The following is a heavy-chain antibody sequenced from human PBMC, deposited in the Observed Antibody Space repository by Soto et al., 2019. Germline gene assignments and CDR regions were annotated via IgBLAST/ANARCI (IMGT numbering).Heavy chain of an antibody. CDR2: INSDGDLT. J-gene: IGHJ6*02. CDR3: ARAKRGIDYRDSRDYYYYGMDV. V-gene: IGHV3-74*01. CDR1: GFTFMSYW. D-gene: IGHD4-17*01. Sequence: PGGSLRLSCAASGFTFMSYWMHWVRQAPGKGLVWVSRINSDGDLTTYADSVMGRFTISRDNAKNTLFLQMSSLRAEDTAVYYCARAKRGIDYRDSRDYYYYGMDVWGQGTTVTVSS.